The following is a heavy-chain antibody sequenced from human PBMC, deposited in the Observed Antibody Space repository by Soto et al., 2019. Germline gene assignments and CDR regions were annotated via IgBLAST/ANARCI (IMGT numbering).Heavy chain of an antibody. CDR1: GYNFRDYY. D-gene: IGHD6-13*01. J-gene: IGHJ5*02. Sequence: ASVKVSCKASGYNFRDYYLHWVRQAPGLGLEWMGWITPNTGDRDYAQRFQGRITLTTDTSLDTAYMEINGLTLDDTAIYYCARSGDRKSSPAWFDPWGQGALVTVYS. V-gene: IGHV1-2*02. CDR3: ARSGDRKSSPAWFDP. CDR2: ITPNTGDR.